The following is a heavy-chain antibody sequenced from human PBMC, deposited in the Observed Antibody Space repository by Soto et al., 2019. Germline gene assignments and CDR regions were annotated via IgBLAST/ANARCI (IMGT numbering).Heavy chain of an antibody. D-gene: IGHD2-8*01. CDR1: GFIFSNYS. J-gene: IGHJ4*02. CDR2: ITPTSNYI. CDR3: AREQYAGYHNGKYYFDS. Sequence: EVRLEESGGGLVKPGGSLTLSCAVSGFIFSNYSMNWVRQTPGEGLEWVSSITPTSNYIYYTDSVKGRFTIPRDNDKNSLYLHMHGLRDEDTAVYYCAREQYAGYHNGKYYFDSWGQGTLVTVSS. V-gene: IGHV3-21*01.